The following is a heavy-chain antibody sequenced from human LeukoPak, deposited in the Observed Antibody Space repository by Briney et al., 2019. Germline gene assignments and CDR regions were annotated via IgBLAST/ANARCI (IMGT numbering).Heavy chain of an antibody. J-gene: IGHJ6*02. CDR1: GYTFSSYY. V-gene: IGHV1-46*01. Sequence: ASVTVSCKASGYTFSSYYMHWVRQAPGQGLEWMGIINPSGGSTSYAQKFQGRVTITADESTSTAYMELSSLRSEDTAVYYCARVSLGSYGSQHYYYYGMDVWGQGTTVTVSS. CDR2: INPSGGST. CDR3: ARVSLGSYGSQHYYYYGMDV. D-gene: IGHD1-26*01.